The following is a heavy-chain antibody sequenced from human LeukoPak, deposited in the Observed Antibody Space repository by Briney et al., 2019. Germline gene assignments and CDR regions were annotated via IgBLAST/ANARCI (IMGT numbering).Heavy chain of an antibody. V-gene: IGHV3-33*06. Sequence: GRSLRLSCAASGFTFSSYGMHWVRQAPGKGLERVAVIWYDGSNKYYADSVKGRFTISRDNSKNTLYLQMNSLRAEDTAVYYCAKDGAVAIYYYCYMDVWGKGTTVTVSS. CDR1: GFTFSSYG. CDR3: AKDGAVAIYYYCYMDV. D-gene: IGHD6-19*01. CDR2: IWYDGSNK. J-gene: IGHJ6*03.